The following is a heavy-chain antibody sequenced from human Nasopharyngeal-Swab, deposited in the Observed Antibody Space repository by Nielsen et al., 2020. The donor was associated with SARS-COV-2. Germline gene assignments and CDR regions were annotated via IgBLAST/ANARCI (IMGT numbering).Heavy chain of an antibody. J-gene: IGHJ5*02. D-gene: IGHD6-19*01. CDR3: AKDLPLSFGIAVVGEDP. Sequence: VRQAPGKGLEWVSAISGSGGSTYYADSVKGRFTISRDNSKNTLYLQMNSLRAEDTAVYYCAKDLPLSFGIAVVGEDPWGQGTLVTVSS. V-gene: IGHV3-23*01. CDR2: ISGSGGST.